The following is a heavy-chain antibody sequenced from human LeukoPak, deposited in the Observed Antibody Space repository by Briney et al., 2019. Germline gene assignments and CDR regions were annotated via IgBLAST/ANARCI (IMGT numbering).Heavy chain of an antibody. CDR3: ARADGDEYYLDS. V-gene: IGHV1-2*02. Sequence: ASVKVSCKGSGYTFTAYYMHWVRQAPGQGPEWLGWINPKIDVTDYGNKFQGRVALTTDTSIATAYMELSGLTSDDTAVYFCARADGDEYYLDSWGQGTLVTVSS. CDR2: INPKIDVT. CDR1: GYTFTAYY. J-gene: IGHJ5*01. D-gene: IGHD4-17*01.